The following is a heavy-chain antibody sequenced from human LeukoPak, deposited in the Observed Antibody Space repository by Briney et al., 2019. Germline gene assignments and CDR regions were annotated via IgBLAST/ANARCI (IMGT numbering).Heavy chain of an antibody. J-gene: IGHJ3*02. Sequence: SETLSLTCTVSGGSMNNYYWTWIRQPPGKGLEWIGYIYYSGSTNYNPPLKSRVTISVDTSKNQFSLKLSSVTAADTAVYYCARAVTRDAFDIWGQGAMVTVSS. V-gene: IGHV4-59*01. CDR2: IYYSGST. D-gene: IGHD4-23*01. CDR3: ARAVTRDAFDI. CDR1: GGSMNNYY.